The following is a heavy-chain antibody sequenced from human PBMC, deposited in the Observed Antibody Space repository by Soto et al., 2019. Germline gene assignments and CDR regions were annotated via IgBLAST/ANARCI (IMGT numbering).Heavy chain of an antibody. CDR2: ISGSGGST. Sequence: EVQLLESGGGLVQPGGSLRLSCAASGFTFSSYAMRWVRQAPGKGLEWVSAISGSGGSTYYADSVKGRFTISRDNSKNTLYLPMNSLRAEVTAVYYCARRGSGSYYDYWGQGTLVTVSS. CDR1: GFTFSSYA. D-gene: IGHD1-26*01. J-gene: IGHJ4*02. V-gene: IGHV3-23*01. CDR3: ARRGSGSYYDY.